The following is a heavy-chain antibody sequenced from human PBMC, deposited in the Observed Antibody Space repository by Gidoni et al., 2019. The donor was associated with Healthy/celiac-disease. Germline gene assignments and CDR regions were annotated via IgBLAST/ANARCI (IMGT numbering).Heavy chain of an antibody. V-gene: IGHV1-18*01. J-gene: IGHJ4*02. CDR2: ISAYNGNT. CDR1: GYTFTSYV. Sequence: QAQLVQSGAEVKKPGASVKVSCKSAGYTFTSYVISWVRQAPGQGLEWMGWISAYNGNTNDAQKLQGRVTMTTDTSTSTAYMELRSLRSDDTAVYYCAREALRHYYDSSGVDYWGQGTLVTVSS. CDR3: AREALRHYYDSSGVDY. D-gene: IGHD3-22*01.